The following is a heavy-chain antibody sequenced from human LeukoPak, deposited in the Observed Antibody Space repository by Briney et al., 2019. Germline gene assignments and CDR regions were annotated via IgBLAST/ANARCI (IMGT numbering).Heavy chain of an antibody. CDR3: ARVLPSSSWSLDY. V-gene: IGHV4-59*01. Sequence: PSETLSLTCVVSGGSISSYYWSWIQQPPGKGLEWIGYIYYSGSTNYNPSLKSRVTISVDTSKNQFSLKLSSVTAADTAVYYCARVLPSSSWSLDYWGQGTLVTVSS. D-gene: IGHD6-13*01. CDR1: GGSISSYY. CDR2: IYYSGST. J-gene: IGHJ4*02.